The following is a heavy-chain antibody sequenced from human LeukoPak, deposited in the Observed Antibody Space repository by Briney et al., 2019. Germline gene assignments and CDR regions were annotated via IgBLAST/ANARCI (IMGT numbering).Heavy chain of an antibody. CDR2: IKEDESAK. V-gene: IGHV3-7*01. Sequence: GGSLRLSCATSGFTFSSYWMSWVRQAPGKGLEWVANIKEDESAKYYVDSVTGPFTISRDNAKNSLYLQMNSLRAEDTAVYYCARVSWSGSYFDYWGQGTLVTVSS. CDR3: ARVSWSGSYFDY. D-gene: IGHD1-26*01. CDR1: GFTFSSYW. J-gene: IGHJ4*02.